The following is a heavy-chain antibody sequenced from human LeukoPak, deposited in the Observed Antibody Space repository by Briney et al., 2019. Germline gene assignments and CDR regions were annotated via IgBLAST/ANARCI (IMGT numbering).Heavy chain of an antibody. CDR3: ARDPGYCSGGSCYGGFDY. CDR1: GYSFTSYW. D-gene: IGHD2-15*01. CDR2: INPSGGST. J-gene: IGHJ4*02. V-gene: IGHV1-46*01. Sequence: GESLKISCKGSGYSFTSYWIGWVRQAPGQGLEWMGIINPSGGSTSYAQKFQGRVTMTRDTSTSTVYMELSSLRSEDTAVYYCARDPGYCSGGSCYGGFDYWGQGTLVTVSS.